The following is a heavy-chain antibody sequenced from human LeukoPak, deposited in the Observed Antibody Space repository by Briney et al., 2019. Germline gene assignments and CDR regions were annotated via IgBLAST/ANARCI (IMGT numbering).Heavy chain of an antibody. CDR3: ARDRRYQLLLSFGMDV. D-gene: IGHD2-2*01. CDR2: MWYDGSNK. CDR1: GFTFSSYG. V-gene: IGHV3-33*01. Sequence: GGSLRLSCAASGFTFSSYGMHWVRQAPGKGLEWVAVMWYDGSNKYYADSVKGRFTISRDNSKNTLYLQMNSLRAEDTAVYYCARDRRYQLLLSFGMDVWGQGTTVTVSS. J-gene: IGHJ6*02.